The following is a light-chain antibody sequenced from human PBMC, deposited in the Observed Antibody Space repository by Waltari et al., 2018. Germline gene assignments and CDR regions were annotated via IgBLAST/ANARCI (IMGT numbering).Light chain of an antibody. CDR2: RND. CDR3: ATWDDSLSAVI. V-gene: IGLV1-47*01. Sequence: SVLTPPPSLSGHRGQRVTISCSGSSRDIGSYYVSWYQQLPGTAPKLLIYRNDQRPSGVPARFSGSKSGTSASLAISGLRSEDEGDYDCATWDDSLSAVIFGGGTKLTVL. CDR1: SRDIGSYY. J-gene: IGLJ2*01.